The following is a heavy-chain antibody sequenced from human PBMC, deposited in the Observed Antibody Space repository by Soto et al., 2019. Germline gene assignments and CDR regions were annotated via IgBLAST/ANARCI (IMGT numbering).Heavy chain of an antibody. V-gene: IGHV3-73*01. D-gene: IGHD4-17*01. CDR2: IRSKSNSYAT. Sequence: EVQLVESGGGLVQPGESLKLSCAVSGFTFSGSAMHWVRQASGKGLEWVGRIRSKSNSYATAYAASVKGRFTISIDDSKNTAYLQMNSLKTEDPAVYYCTRGYGDYVRDYWGQGTLVTVSS. CDR1: GFTFSGSA. CDR3: TRGYGDYVRDY. J-gene: IGHJ4*02.